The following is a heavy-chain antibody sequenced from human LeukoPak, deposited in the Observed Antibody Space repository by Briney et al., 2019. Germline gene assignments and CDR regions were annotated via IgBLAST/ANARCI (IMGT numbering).Heavy chain of an antibody. Sequence: PGGSLRPSCAASGFTFSSYAMHRGRQAPGKGLGGGAVISYDGSNKYYADSVKGRFTISRDNSKNTLYLQMNSLRAEDTAVYYCARDSPVRYSAYDPPGYWGQGTLVTVSS. V-gene: IGHV3-30-3*01. J-gene: IGHJ4*02. CDR3: ARDSPVRYSAYDPPGY. CDR2: ISYDGSNK. CDR1: GFTFSSYA. D-gene: IGHD5-12*01.